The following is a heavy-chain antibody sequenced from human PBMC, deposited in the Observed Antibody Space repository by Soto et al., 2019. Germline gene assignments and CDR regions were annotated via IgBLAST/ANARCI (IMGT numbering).Heavy chain of an antibody. D-gene: IGHD6-19*01. CDR3: ARRASYSSGWYSAPLRFDY. Sequence: SETLSLTCAVYGGSFSGYYWSLIRQPPGKGLEWIGEINHSGSTNYNPSLKSRVTISVDTSKNQFSLKLSSVTAADTAVYYCARRASYSSGWYSAPLRFDYWGQGTLVTVSS. V-gene: IGHV4-34*01. J-gene: IGHJ4*02. CDR2: INHSGST. CDR1: GGSFSGYY.